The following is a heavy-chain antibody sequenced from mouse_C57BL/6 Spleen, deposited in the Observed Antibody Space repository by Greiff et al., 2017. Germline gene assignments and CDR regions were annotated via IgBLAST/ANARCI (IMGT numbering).Heavy chain of an antibody. CDR2: IFPGSGST. Sequence: QVQLQQSGPELVKPGASVKISCKASGYTFTDYYINWVKQRPGQGLEWIGWIFPGSGSTYYNEKFKGKATLTVDKSSSTAYMLLSSLTSEDSAVYVCARSLGSSYWYFDVWGTGTTVTVSS. V-gene: IGHV1-75*01. CDR3: ARSLGSSYWYFDV. D-gene: IGHD1-1*01. CDR1: GYTFTDYY. J-gene: IGHJ1*03.